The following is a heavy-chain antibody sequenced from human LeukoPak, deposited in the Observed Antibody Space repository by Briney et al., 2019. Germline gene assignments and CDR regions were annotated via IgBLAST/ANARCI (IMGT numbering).Heavy chain of an antibody. J-gene: IGHJ4*02. Sequence: PGGSLRLSCAASGFTFSSYGMSWVRQAPGKGLEWVSAIETGGASTYYADSVKGRFSISRDNSKNTLYLQMNNLRAEDTAVYYCARELDITGWVGAFDYWGQGTVVTVSS. CDR3: ARELDITGWVGAFDY. D-gene: IGHD6-19*01. V-gene: IGHV3-23*05. CDR1: GFTFSSYG. CDR2: IETGGAST.